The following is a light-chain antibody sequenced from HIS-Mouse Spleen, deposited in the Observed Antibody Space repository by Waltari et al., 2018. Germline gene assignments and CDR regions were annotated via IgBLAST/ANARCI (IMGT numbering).Light chain of an antibody. V-gene: IGLV2-14*03. CDR1: SSDVGGYHY. CDR2: DVS. J-gene: IGLJ3*02. Sequence: QSALTQPASVSASSGQSITISCTGTSSDVGGYHYVSWYQQHPGKAPKLKIYDVSNRPSGVSNRFSGSKSGNTASLTISGLQAEDEADYYCSSYTSSSTRVFGGGTKLTVL. CDR3: SSYTSSSTRV.